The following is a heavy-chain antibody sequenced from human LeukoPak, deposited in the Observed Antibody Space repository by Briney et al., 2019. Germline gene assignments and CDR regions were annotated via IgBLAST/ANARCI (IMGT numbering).Heavy chain of an antibody. Sequence: RASETLSLTCTVSGYSISTGYYWGWIRQPPGKGLEWIGSMYHSGSTYYNPSLKSRVTMSADTSKNQFSLKLNSVTAADTAVYYCARVLDYYGSGTRGFDYWGQGILVTVSS. CDR3: ARVLDYYGSGTRGFDY. J-gene: IGHJ4*02. CDR1: GYSISTGYY. V-gene: IGHV4-38-2*02. CDR2: MYHSGST. D-gene: IGHD3-10*01.